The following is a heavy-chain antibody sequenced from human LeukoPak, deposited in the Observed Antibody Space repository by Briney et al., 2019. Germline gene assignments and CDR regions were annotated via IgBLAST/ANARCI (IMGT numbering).Heavy chain of an antibody. V-gene: IGHV4-59*01. CDR2: IYYSGST. J-gene: IGHJ5*02. D-gene: IGHD2-8*02. CDR1: GGSISSYY. CDR3: ARDRTGTYNWFDP. Sequence: SETLSLTCTVSGGSISSYYWSWIRQPPGKGLEWIGYIYYSGSTNYNPSPKSRVTISVDTSKNQFSLKLSSVTAADTAVYYCARDRTGTYNWFDPWGQGTLVTVSS.